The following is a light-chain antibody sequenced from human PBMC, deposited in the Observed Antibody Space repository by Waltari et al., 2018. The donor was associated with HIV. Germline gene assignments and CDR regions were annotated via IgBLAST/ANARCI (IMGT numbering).Light chain of an antibody. J-gene: IGLJ1*01. Sequence: QSVLTQPPSASGTPGQRVTISCSGTTSNVGSNFVSWYQQLPGTAPKVLIYRDNRRPSGVPDRFSGSKSGASASRAISGLRSEDEGDYYCATWDGSLGGAYVFGAGTKVSVL. CDR2: RDN. CDR1: TSNVGSNF. V-gene: IGLV1-47*01. CDR3: ATWDGSLGGAYV.